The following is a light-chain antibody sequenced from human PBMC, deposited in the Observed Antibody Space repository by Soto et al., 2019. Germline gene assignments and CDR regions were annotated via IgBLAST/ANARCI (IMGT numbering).Light chain of an antibody. CDR3: HQRQSWPRT. CDR2: QTS. Sequence: EIVLTQSPATLSLLLGDGGTLSCRASQYINTRLAWYQHRPGQAPRLLIYQTSIRAAGIPARFSASGSGTDFTLTISDVQPEDFALYSCHQRQSWPRTFGQGTKVDIK. J-gene: IGKJ1*01. V-gene: IGKV3-11*01. CDR1: QYINTR.